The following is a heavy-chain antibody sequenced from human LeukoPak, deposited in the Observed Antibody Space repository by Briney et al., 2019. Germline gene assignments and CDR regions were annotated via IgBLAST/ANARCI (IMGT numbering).Heavy chain of an antibody. J-gene: IGHJ4*02. CDR1: GFTFDDYA. D-gene: IGHD3-10*01. V-gene: IGHV3-9*01. CDR3: AKDIAGGSGSYYSHFDY. CDR2: ISWNSGSI. Sequence: PGGSLRLSCAASGFTFDDYAMHWVRQAPGKGLEWVSGISWNSGSIGYADSVKGRFTISRDNAKNSLYLQMNSLRAEDTALYYCAKDIAGGSGSYYSHFDYWGQGTLVTVSS.